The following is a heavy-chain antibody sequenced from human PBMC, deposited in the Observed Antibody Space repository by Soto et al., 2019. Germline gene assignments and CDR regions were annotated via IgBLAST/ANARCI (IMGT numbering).Heavy chain of an antibody. D-gene: IGHD6-13*01. CDR2: INHSGST. Sequence: PSETLSLTCAVYGGSFSGYYWSWIRQPPGKGLEWIGEINHSGSTNYNPSLKSRVTISVDTSKNQFSLKLSSVTAADTAVYYCARASMGIAAAGIPQPWGFRPSNWFDPWGQGTLVTVSS. V-gene: IGHV4-34*01. CDR3: ARASMGIAAAGIPQPWGFRPSNWFDP. CDR1: GGSFSGYY. J-gene: IGHJ5*02.